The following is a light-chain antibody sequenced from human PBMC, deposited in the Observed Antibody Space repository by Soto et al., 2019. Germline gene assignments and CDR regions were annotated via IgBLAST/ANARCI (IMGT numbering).Light chain of an antibody. V-gene: IGKV3-15*01. Sequence: EIVMTQSPDTLSVSPGERATLSCRASQSVSSNLAWYQQKPGQAPRLLIYGAATRATGIPARFSGSGSGTKFTLTTSSLQSEYFAAYYCEQYNNWPPLTVGGGTKVVIK. CDR1: QSVSSN. CDR3: EQYNNWPPLT. J-gene: IGKJ4*01. CDR2: GAA.